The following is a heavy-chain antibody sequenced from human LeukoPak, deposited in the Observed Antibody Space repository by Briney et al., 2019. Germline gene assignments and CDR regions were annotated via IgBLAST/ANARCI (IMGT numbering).Heavy chain of an antibody. J-gene: IGHJ3*02. CDR1: GITVSVNY. V-gene: IGHV3-53*01. CDR2: IYGGGTT. CDR3: AKIIGYDSSGYYYGLGDAFDI. D-gene: IGHD3-22*01. Sequence: GGSLRLSCAASGITVSVNYMSWVRQAPGKGLEWVSLIYGGGTTDYADSVKGRFTISRDNSKNTLYLQMNSLRAEDTAVYYCAKIIGYDSSGYYYGLGDAFDIWGQGTMVTVSS.